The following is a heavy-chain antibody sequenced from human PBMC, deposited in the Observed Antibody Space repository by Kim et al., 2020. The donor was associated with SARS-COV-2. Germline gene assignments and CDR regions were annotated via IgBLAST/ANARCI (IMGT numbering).Heavy chain of an antibody. V-gene: IGHV3-74*01. D-gene: IGHD3-10*01. Sequence: GGSLRLSCVASGFFFSTYWMSWVRQAPGKGLVWVARIREDGGDTLSAAAEKGRFTISRDNRKNVVSLQMNRLMSEDAAIYYCVREYGRGHQGVEWGQGA. CDR2: IREDGGDT. J-gene: IGHJ4*02. CDR1: GFFFSTYW. CDR3: VREYGRGHQGVE.